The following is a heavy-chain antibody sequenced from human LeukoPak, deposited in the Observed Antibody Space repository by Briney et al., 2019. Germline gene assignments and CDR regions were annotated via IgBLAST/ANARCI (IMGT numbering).Heavy chain of an antibody. Sequence: GGSLRLSCAASGFTFSSYAMSWVRQAPGKGLEWVSAISGSGDSTYYGDSVKGRFTISRDNSKNTLYLQMNSLRAEDTAVYYCARGGASRYYYYYGMDVWGQGTTVTVSS. V-gene: IGHV3-23*01. D-gene: IGHD2-15*01. J-gene: IGHJ6*02. CDR2: ISGSGDST. CDR1: GFTFSSYA. CDR3: ARGGASRYYYYYGMDV.